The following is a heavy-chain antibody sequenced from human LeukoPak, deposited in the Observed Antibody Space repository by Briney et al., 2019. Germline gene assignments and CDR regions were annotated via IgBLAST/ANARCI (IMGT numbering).Heavy chain of an antibody. V-gene: IGHV3-53*01. CDR2: LYTGGVT. J-gene: IGHJ4*02. Sequence: PGGSLRLSCAASGFSVRTTYMSWVRQAPGKGLEWVSVLYTGGVTDHADSVKGRFTISRDNSKNTLSLQMNSLRAEDTAIYYCTRSGYRHPYHFDSWGQGTLVTVSS. CDR1: GFSVRTTY. CDR3: TRSGYRHPYHFDS. D-gene: IGHD3-22*01.